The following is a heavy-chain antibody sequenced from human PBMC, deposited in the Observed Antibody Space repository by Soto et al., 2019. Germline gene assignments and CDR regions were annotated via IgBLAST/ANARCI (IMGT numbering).Heavy chain of an antibody. V-gene: IGHV3-23*01. J-gene: IGHJ4*02. D-gene: IGHD3-3*01. CDR2: ISGSGGST. CDR1: GFTFSSYA. Sequence: GGSLRLSCAASGFTFSSYAMSWVRQAPGKGLEWVSAISGSGGSTYYADSVKGRFTISRDNSKNTLYLQMNSLRAEDTAVYYCAKDHVGIFGVVINLDYWGQGTLVTVSS. CDR3: AKDHVGIFGVVINLDY.